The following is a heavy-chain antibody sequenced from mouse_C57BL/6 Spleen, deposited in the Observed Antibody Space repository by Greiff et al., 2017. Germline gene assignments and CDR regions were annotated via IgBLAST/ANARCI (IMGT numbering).Heavy chain of an antibody. J-gene: IGHJ4*01. CDR3: AISGGNPYAMDY. D-gene: IGHD2-1*01. CDR1: GYTFTSYW. V-gene: IGHV1-69*01. CDR2: IDPSDSYT. Sequence: QVQLQQPGAELVMPGASVKLSCKASGYTFTSYWMHWVKQRPGQGLEWIGEIDPSDSYTNYNQKFKGKSTLTVDKSSSTAYMQLSSLTSEDSAVYYCAISGGNPYAMDYWGQGTSVTVSS.